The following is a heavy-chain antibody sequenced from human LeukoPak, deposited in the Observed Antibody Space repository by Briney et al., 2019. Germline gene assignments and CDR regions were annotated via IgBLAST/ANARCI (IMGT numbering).Heavy chain of an antibody. CDR1: GNSLSELS. CDR2: FDPEEAKM. CDR3: TTRSGDFWSGFVN. V-gene: IGHV1-24*01. Sequence: ASVTVSCKVSGNSLSELSIQWVXQAPXKGXXXMGGFDPEEAKMVYAQNFQGRVTMTEDTSTQTAYMELSGLTSDDTAVYYCTTRSGDFWSGFVNWGQGSLVTVSS. D-gene: IGHD3-3*01. J-gene: IGHJ4*02.